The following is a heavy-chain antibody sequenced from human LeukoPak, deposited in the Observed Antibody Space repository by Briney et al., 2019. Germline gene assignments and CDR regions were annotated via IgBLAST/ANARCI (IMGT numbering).Heavy chain of an antibody. CDR2: INPNSGGT. J-gene: IGHJ1*01. CDR1: GYTFTGYY. Sequence: ASVKVSCKASGYTFTGYYMHWVRQAPGQGLEWMGWINPNSGGTNYAQKFQGRVTMTRDTSISTAYMELSRLRSDDTAVYYCARPPHSCSGGSGYGYFQHSGQGTLVTVSS. CDR3: ARPPHSCSGGSGYGYFQH. D-gene: IGHD2-15*01. V-gene: IGHV1-2*02.